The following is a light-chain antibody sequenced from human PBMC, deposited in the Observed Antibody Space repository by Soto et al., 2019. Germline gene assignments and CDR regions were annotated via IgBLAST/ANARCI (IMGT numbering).Light chain of an antibody. Sequence: EIVMTQSPLSLSVTPGEPASISCRASQSLLHSNGYNYLDWYVQKPGQSPQLLINLASNRASGVPDNLSGSGTGTDFTLNIRRVETEDVGIYYCMQALQTPWTFGQGTKVDIK. CDR1: QSLLHSNGYNY. J-gene: IGKJ1*01. CDR3: MQALQTPWT. V-gene: IGKV2-28*01. CDR2: LAS.